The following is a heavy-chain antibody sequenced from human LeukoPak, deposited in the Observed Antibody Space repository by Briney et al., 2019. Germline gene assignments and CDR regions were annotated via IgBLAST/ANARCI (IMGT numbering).Heavy chain of an antibody. J-gene: IGHJ4*02. D-gene: IGHD3-22*01. CDR1: GGTFSSYA. CDR2: IIPIFGTA. V-gene: IGHV1-69*05. CDR3: ARDSVPSSGYGLISY. Sequence: EASVKVSCKASGGTFSSYAISWVRQAPGQGLEWMGRIIPIFGTANYAQKFQGRVTITTDESTSTAYMELSSLRSEDTAVYYCARDSVPSSGYGLISYWGQGTLVTVSS.